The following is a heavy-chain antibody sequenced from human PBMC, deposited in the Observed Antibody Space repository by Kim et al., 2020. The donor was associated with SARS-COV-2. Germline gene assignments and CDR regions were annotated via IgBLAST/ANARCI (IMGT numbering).Heavy chain of an antibody. Sequence: SETLSLTCTVSGGSISSYYWSWIRQPPGKGLEWIGYIYYSGSTNYNPSLKSRVTISVDTSKNQFSLKLSSVTAADTAVYYCARVPPGPYGSGGAFDIWGQGTMVTVSS. D-gene: IGHD3-10*01. CDR1: GGSISSYY. CDR3: ARVPPGPYGSGGAFDI. J-gene: IGHJ3*02. CDR2: IYYSGST. V-gene: IGHV4-59*13.